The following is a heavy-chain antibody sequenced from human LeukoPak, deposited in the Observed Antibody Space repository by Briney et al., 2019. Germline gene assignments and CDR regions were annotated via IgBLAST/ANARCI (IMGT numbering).Heavy chain of an antibody. CDR2: INKDGSEE. J-gene: IGHJ4*02. Sequence: GGSLRLSCAVSGFTFSTYWMSWVRQAPGKGLEWVANINKDGSEEFYVDSVKGRFTISRDNAKKALYLQMNSLRAEDTAVNYCANGQQLGYWGQGTLVTVSS. CDR3: ANGQQLGY. V-gene: IGHV3-7*03. CDR1: GFTFSTYW. D-gene: IGHD6-13*01.